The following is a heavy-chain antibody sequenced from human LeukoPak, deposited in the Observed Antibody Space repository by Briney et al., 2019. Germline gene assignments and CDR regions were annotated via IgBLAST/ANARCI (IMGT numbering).Heavy chain of an antibody. Sequence: SVKVSCKAPGGTFSSYAISWVRQAPGQGLEWMGRIIPILGIANYAQKFQGRVTITADKSTSTAYMELSSLRSEDTAVYYCARDTDYGGNSGLDYWGQGTLVTVSS. CDR1: GGTFSSYA. D-gene: IGHD4-23*01. J-gene: IGHJ4*02. CDR3: ARDTDYGGNSGLDY. CDR2: IIPILGIA. V-gene: IGHV1-69*04.